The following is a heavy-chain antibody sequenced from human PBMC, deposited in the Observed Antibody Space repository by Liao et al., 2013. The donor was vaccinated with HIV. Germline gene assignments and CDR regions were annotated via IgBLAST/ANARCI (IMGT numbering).Heavy chain of an antibody. D-gene: IGHD1-26*01. V-gene: IGHV4-61*02. Sequence: QVHLQESGPGLVKPSQTLSLTCTVSGGSISSGSYYWSWIRQPAGKGLEWIGHIYTSGTADYNPSLKSRVTISVDTSNRQFSLNLTSVTAADTAVYYCARGVRDFVGARGHFDSWGQGTLVTVSS. J-gene: IGHJ4*02. CDR2: IYTSGTA. CDR3: ARGVRDFVGARGHFDS. CDR1: GGSISSGSYY.